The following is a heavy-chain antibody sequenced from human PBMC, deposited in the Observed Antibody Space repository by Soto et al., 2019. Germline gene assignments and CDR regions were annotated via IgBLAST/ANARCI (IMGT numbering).Heavy chain of an antibody. V-gene: IGHV4-39*01. J-gene: IGHJ6*02. CDR2: IYYSGST. CDR3: ASQGPSSGWAQNYCYYGMDV. Sequence: NPSKTLSLTCTVSGGSISSSSYYWGWIRQPPGKGLEWIGSIYYSGSTYYNPSLKSRVTISVDTSKNQFSLKLSSVTAADTAVYYCASQGPSSGWAQNYCYYGMDVWGQGTTVTVSS. CDR1: GGSISSSSYY. D-gene: IGHD6-19*01.